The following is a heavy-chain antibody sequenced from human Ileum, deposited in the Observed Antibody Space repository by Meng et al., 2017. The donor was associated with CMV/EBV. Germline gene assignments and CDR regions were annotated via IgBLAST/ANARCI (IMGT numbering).Heavy chain of an antibody. J-gene: IGHJ2*01. CDR2: ISHSGIT. V-gene: IGHV4-34*01. Sequence: HVQVKQWGAGLLNPSETLSLTCAVYGGSFSDYYWSWIRQPPGKGLEWIGEISHSGITNYNPSLKSRVTISIDTSKKQFSLKLSSVTAADTAVYYCARSRVYWYFDLWGRGTLVTVSS. CDR1: GGSFSDYY. CDR3: ARSRVYWYFDL.